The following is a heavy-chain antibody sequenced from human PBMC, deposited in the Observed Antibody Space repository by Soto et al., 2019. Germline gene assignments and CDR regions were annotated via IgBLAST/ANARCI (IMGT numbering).Heavy chain of an antibody. V-gene: IGHV1-69*01. D-gene: IGHD6-13*01. Sequence: QVQLVQAGAEVKKPGSSVKVSCKASGGTFSSYAISWVRQAPGQGLEWMGGIIPIFGTAKYAQKFQSRVTITADESTSKAYMELGSLRSEDTAVYYCARDLGPQQQLDAFDIWGQGTMVTVSS. J-gene: IGHJ3*02. CDR3: ARDLGPQQQLDAFDI. CDR1: GGTFSSYA. CDR2: IIPIFGTA.